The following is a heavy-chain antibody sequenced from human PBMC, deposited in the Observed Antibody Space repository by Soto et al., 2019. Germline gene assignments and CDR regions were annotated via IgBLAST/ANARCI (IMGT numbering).Heavy chain of an antibody. CDR1: GFTFSTYA. V-gene: IGHV3-23*01. D-gene: IGHD6-19*01. CDR2: TNGNGGST. CDR3: AKGKGGWNFDY. Sequence: GGSLRLSCVASGFTFSTYAMNWVRQAPGKGLEWVSGTNGNGGSTYYAESVKGRFTISRDNFKNTLFLQMNSLRAEDTAVYYCAKGKGGWNFDYWGQGILVTVSS. J-gene: IGHJ4*02.